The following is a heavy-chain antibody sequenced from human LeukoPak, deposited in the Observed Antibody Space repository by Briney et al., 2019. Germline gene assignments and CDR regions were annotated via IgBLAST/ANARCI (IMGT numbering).Heavy chain of an antibody. CDR1: GFVFTSYG. CDR2: ISAYNGNT. D-gene: IGHD2-15*01. CDR3: ARDDCSGGSCYYYYGMDV. Sequence: GASVKVSCKASGFVFTSYGFTWVRQAPGQGLEWMGWISAYNGNTNYAQKLQGRVTMTTDTSTSTAYMELRSLRSDDTAVYYCARDDCSGGSCYYYYGMDVWGQGTTVTVSS. J-gene: IGHJ6*02. V-gene: IGHV1-18*01.